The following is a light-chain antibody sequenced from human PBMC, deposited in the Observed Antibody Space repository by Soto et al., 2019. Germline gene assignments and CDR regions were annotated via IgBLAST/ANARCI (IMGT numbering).Light chain of an antibody. CDR3: QQYNNWPLT. CDR1: QSVSSN. J-gene: IGKJ4*02. Sequence: EIVMTQSPATLSVSPGERTTLSCRGSQSVSSNLAWYQQKPGQAPRLLIYGASTRATGIPARFSGSGSGTEFTLTISSLQSEDFAVYYCQQYNNWPLTVGGGTKVDIK. CDR2: GAS. V-gene: IGKV3-15*01.